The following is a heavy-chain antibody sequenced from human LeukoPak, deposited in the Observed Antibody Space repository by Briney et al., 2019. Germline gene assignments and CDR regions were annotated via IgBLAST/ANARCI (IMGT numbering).Heavy chain of an antibody. V-gene: IGHV1-2*02. CDR1: GYTFTGYY. CDR2: INPNSGGT. CDR3: ASAMVRGVIGPD. J-gene: IGHJ4*02. D-gene: IGHD3-10*01. Sequence: ASVKVPCKASGYTFTGYYMHWVRQAPGQGLEWMGWINPNSGGTNYAQKFQGRVTMTRDTSISTAYMELSRLRSDDTAVYYCASAMVRGVIGPDWGQGTLVTVSS.